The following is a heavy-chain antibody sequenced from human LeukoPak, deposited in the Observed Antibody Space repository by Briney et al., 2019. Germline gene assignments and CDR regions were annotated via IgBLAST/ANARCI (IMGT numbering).Heavy chain of an antibody. V-gene: IGHV1-8*03. CDR3: ARAGDFRDYMDV. CDR1: GGTFSSYA. CDR2: MNPNSGNT. J-gene: IGHJ6*03. Sequence: ASVKVSCKASGGTFSSYAINWVRQATGQGLEWMGWMNPNSGNTGYAQKFQGRVTITRNTSISTAYMELSSLRSEDTAVYYCARAGDFRDYMDVWGKGTTVTVSS.